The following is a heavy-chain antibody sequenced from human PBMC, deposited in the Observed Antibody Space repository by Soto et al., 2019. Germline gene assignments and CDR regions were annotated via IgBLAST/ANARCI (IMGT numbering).Heavy chain of an antibody. CDR2: IYYSAST. CDR1: GGSISSYY. CDR3: ARHETLHGDYHY. D-gene: IGHD4-17*01. J-gene: IGHJ4*02. Sequence: QVQLQESGPGLVKPSETLSLTCTVSGGSISSYYWSWIRQPPGKGLEWIGYIYYSASTNYNPSLKSRVTISVDTSKNQFSLKLSSVTAADTAVYYCARHETLHGDYHYGGQGTLVTVSS. V-gene: IGHV4-59*08.